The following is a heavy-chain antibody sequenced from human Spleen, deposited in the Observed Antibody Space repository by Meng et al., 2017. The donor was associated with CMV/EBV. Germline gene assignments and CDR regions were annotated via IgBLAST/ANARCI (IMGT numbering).Heavy chain of an antibody. J-gene: IGHJ4*02. D-gene: IGHD5-24*01. CDR2: IIPILGIA. V-gene: IGHV1-69*04. Sequence: QVQLVQSGAEGKKPGASVNVPCKASGYTFTGYYMHWVRQAPGQGLEWMGRIIPILGIANYAQKFQGRVTITADKSTSTAYMELSSLRSEDTAVYYCARDEGGWLTAPDYWGQGTLVTVSS. CDR3: ARDEGGWLTAPDY. CDR1: GYTFTGYY.